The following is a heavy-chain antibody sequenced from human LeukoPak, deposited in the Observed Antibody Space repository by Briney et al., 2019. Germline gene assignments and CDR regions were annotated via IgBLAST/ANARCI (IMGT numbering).Heavy chain of an antibody. V-gene: IGHV4-34*01. J-gene: IGHJ4*02. CDR1: GGSFSGYY. D-gene: IGHD3-9*01. CDR2: INHSGST. CDR3: ARGFDDILTGYYQEYYFDS. Sequence: SETLSLTCAVYGGSFSGYYWSWIRQPPGKGLEWIGEINHSGSTNYNPSLKSRVTISVDTSKNQFSLKLSSVTAADTAVYYCARGFDDILTGYYQEYYFDSWGQGILVTVSS.